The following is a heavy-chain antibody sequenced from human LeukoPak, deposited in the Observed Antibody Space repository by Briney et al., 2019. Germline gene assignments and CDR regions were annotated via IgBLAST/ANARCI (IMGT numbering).Heavy chain of an antibody. D-gene: IGHD3-10*01. J-gene: IGHJ4*02. CDR3: ATDGYYYGLGSYYGY. CDR2: IWYDGSNK. V-gene: IGHV3-33*01. Sequence: PGGSLRLSCAASGFTFSSYGMHRVRQAPGKGLEWVAVIWYDGSNKYYADSVKGRFTISRDNSKNTLYLQMNSLRAEDTAVYYCATDGYYYGLGSYYGYWGQGTLVTVSS. CDR1: GFTFSSYG.